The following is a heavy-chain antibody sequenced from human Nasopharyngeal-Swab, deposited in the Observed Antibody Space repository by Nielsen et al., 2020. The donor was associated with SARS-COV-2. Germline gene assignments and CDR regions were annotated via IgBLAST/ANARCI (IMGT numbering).Heavy chain of an antibody. CDR3: AKDLGITMIVVGYEGDAFDI. CDR2: INSDGSST. J-gene: IGHJ3*02. D-gene: IGHD3-22*01. V-gene: IGHV3-74*01. Sequence: WIRQPPGKGLVWVSRINSDGSSTSYADSAKGRFTISRDNSKNTLYLQMNSLRAEDTAVYYCAKDLGITMIVVGYEGDAFDIWGQGTMVTVSS.